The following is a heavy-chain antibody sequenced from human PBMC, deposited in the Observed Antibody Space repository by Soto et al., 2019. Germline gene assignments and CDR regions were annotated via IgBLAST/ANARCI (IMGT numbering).Heavy chain of an antibody. CDR1: GFTASSNY. J-gene: IGHJ4*02. CDR3: ASGHGY. V-gene: IGHV3-53*01. CDR2: IYSGGKP. Sequence: GGSLRLSCAGSGFTASSNYLTWVRQAPRKGLEWVSVIYSGGKPEYADSVKGRFTISRDISQNMVFLQMNSLRAEDTAIYYCASGHGYWGQGTLVTVSS.